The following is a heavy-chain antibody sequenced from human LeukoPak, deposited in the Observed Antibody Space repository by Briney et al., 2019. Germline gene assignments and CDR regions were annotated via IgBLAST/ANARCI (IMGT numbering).Heavy chain of an antibody. V-gene: IGHV1-46*01. Sequence: ASVKVSCKASGYTFTSYHMHWVRQAPGQGLEWMGIINPSGGTTNYAQRFRGRVTMTRDMSTSTVYMELSSLRSEDTAVYYCAREKLVLNYYYFYMDVWGKGTTVTVSS. CDR2: INPSGGTT. D-gene: IGHD6-6*01. J-gene: IGHJ6*03. CDR3: AREKLVLNYYYFYMDV. CDR1: GYTFTSYH.